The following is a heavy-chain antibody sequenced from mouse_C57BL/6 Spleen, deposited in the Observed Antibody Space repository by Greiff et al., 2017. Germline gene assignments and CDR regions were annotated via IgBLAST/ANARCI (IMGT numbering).Heavy chain of an antibody. V-gene: IGHV5-4*01. CDR1: GFTFSSYA. CDR2: ISDGGSYT. J-gene: IGHJ4*01. D-gene: IGHD1-1*01. Sequence: EVQLVESGGGLVKPGGSLKLSCAASGFTFSSYAMSWVRQTPEKRLEWVATISDGGSYTYYPDNVKGRFTISRDNAKNNLYLQMSHLKSEDTAMYYCAREITTVVAGGYAMDYWGQGTSVTVSS. CDR3: AREITTVVAGGYAMDY.